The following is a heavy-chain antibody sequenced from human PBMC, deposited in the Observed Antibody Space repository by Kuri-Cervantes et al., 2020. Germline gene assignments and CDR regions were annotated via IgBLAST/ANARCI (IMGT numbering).Heavy chain of an antibody. CDR2: IYPGDSDT. CDR1: GYSFATYW. Sequence: GGSLRLSCKGSGYSFATYWIGWVRQMPGKGLEWMGIIYPGDSDTRYSPSFQGQVTISADKSITTAYLQWSSLKASDTAMYYCARDGGDSGDYGDYWGQGTLVTVSS. CDR3: ARDGGDSGDYGDY. D-gene: IGHD3-10*01. V-gene: IGHV5-51*01. J-gene: IGHJ4*02.